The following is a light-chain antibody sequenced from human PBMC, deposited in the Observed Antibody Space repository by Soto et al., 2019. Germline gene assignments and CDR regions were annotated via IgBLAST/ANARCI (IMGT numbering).Light chain of an antibody. V-gene: IGKV1-39*01. CDR3: QQSYSTPT. J-gene: IGKJ2*01. CDR1: QSISSY. Sequence: DIQMTQSPSSLSASVGDRVTITCRASQSISSYLNWYQQKPGKAPKLLIYAASTLQSGVPSRFSGSGSGTDFTITISSLQPEDVATYYCQQSYSTPTFGQGTKLEIK. CDR2: AAS.